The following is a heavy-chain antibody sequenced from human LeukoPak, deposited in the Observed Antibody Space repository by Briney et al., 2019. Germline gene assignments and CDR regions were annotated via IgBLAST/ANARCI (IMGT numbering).Heavy chain of an antibody. J-gene: IGHJ6*03. CDR3: ARGTLDTAMVHYYYYYYMDV. V-gene: IGHV1-2*02. CDR1: GYTFTGYY. CDR2: INPNSGGT. D-gene: IGHD5-18*01. Sequence: ASVKVSCKASGYTFTGYYMHWVRQAPGQGLEWMGWINPNSGGTNYAQKFQGRVTMTRDTSISTAYMELSSLRSEDTAVYYCARGTLDTAMVHYYYYYYMDVWGKGTTVTVSS.